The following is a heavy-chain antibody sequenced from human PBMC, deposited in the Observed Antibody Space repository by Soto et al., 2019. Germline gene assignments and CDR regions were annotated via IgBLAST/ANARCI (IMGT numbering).Heavy chain of an antibody. D-gene: IGHD3-10*01. CDR2: IIPRLGMS. CDR3: ATNYGSGSTHFDN. J-gene: IGHJ4*02. CDR1: GATFNFYT. V-gene: IGHV1-69*02. Sequence: QVQLVQSGAEVKTPGSSVKVSCTASGATFNFYTLSWVRQAPGQGLEWMGRIIPRLGMSNYAQKFQGRVTMIADKSTRTVYMVLSGLRSEDTALYYCATNYGSGSTHFDNWGQGTLVTVSS.